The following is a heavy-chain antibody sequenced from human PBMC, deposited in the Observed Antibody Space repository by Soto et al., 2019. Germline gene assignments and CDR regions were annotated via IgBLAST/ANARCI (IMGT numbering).Heavy chain of an antibody. Sequence: QVQLQESGPGLVKPSETLSLTCTVSGGSISSYYWSWIRQPPGKGLEWIGYIYYSGSTNYNPSLTSRVTISVATSKNPCSPKLSYVTAADTAVYYCARDGGGYCSGGSCYGYYGMDVWGQGTTVTVSS. CDR3: ARDGGGYCSGGSCYGYYGMDV. CDR1: GGSISSYY. D-gene: IGHD2-15*01. V-gene: IGHV4-59*01. CDR2: IYYSGST. J-gene: IGHJ6*02.